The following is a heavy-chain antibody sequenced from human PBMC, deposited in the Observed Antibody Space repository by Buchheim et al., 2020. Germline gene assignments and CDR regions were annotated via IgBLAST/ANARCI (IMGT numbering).Heavy chain of an antibody. J-gene: IGHJ4*02. D-gene: IGHD3-16*02. Sequence: QLQESGSGVVKPSQTLSLTCAVSGGSITTNDYSWSWIRQPPGKGLEWIGYIYHSGSTQYNPSLNSRITISVDRSKNQFSLKVNSVTAADTAVYYCARAPWHYNWGTYRYYFDSWGQGTL. V-gene: IGHV4-30-2*01. CDR3: ARAPWHYNWGTYRYYFDS. CDR2: IYHSGST. CDR1: GGSITTNDYS.